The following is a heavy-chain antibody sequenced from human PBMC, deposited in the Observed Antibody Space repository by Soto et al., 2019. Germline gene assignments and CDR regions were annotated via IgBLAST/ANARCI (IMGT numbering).Heavy chain of an antibody. D-gene: IGHD1-26*01. CDR3: ARGGVGATSIFDY. CDR1: GGSISSYY. J-gene: IGHJ4*02. CDR2: IYYSGST. Sequence: PSETLSLTCTVSGGSISSYYWSWIRRPPGKGLEWIGYIYYSGSTNYNPSLKSRVTISVDTSKNQFSLKLSSVTAADTAVYYCARGGVGATSIFDYWGQGTLVTVS. V-gene: IGHV4-59*12.